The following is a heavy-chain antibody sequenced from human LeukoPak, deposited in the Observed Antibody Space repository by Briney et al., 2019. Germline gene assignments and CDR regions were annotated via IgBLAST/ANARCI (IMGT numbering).Heavy chain of an antibody. CDR3: ARFGQRELLGAFDI. V-gene: IGHV1-69*04. CDR2: IIPILGIA. J-gene: IGHJ3*02. Sequence: ASVKVSCKASGGTFSSYAISWVRQAPGQGLEWMGRIIPILGIANYAQKFQGGVTITADKSTSTAYMELSSLRSEDTAVYYCARFGQRELLGAFDIWGQGTVVTVSS. D-gene: IGHD1-26*01. CDR1: GGTFSSYA.